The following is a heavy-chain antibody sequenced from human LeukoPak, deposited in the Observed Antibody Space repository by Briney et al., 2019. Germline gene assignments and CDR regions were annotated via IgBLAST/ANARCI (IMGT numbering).Heavy chain of an antibody. Sequence: GGPLRLSCAASGFTFSSYGMHWVRQAPGKGLEWVAFIRYDGSNKYYADSVKGRFTISRDNSKNTLYLQMNSLRAEDTAVYYCAKEQYSSSPDDAFDIWGQGTMVTVSS. D-gene: IGHD6-6*01. CDR3: AKEQYSSSPDDAFDI. J-gene: IGHJ3*02. CDR1: GFTFSSYG. V-gene: IGHV3-30*02. CDR2: IRYDGSNK.